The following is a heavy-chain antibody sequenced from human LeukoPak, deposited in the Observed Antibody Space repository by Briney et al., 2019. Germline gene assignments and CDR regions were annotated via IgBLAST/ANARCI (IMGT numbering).Heavy chain of an antibody. D-gene: IGHD5-18*01. Sequence: GGSLRLSCAASGFTFSSYWMSWVRQAPGKGLEWVANIKQDGSEKYYVDSVKGRFTISRDNAKNSLYLQMNSLRAEDTAVYYCAREGIQGLLDYFDYWGQGTLVTVSS. CDR2: IKQDGSEK. J-gene: IGHJ4*02. CDR1: GFTFSSYW. V-gene: IGHV3-7*01. CDR3: AREGIQGLLDYFDY.